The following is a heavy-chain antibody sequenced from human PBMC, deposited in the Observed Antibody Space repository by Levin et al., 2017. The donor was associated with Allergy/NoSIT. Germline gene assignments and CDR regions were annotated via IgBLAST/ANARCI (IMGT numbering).Heavy chain of an antibody. D-gene: IGHD6-19*01. J-gene: IGHJ4*02. CDR1: GFTFNNYA. CDR3: AKDAIRGSDQPYYFDY. V-gene: IGHV3-23*01. Sequence: PGGSLRLSCAASGFTFNNYAMSWVRQAPGKGLEWVSAIINSGVGTYYADSVKGRFTISIDNSKNTMYLQMNSLRAEDTAVYFCAKDAIRGSDQPYYFDYWGQGTLVTASS. CDR2: IINSGVGT.